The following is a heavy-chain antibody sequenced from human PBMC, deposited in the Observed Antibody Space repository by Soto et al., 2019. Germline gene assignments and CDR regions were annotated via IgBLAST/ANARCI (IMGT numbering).Heavy chain of an antibody. V-gene: IGHV1-69*13. CDR1: GGTFSSYA. J-gene: IGHJ6*02. CDR3: ARLPRYLTMVRGVNIYGMDV. D-gene: IGHD3-10*01. CDR2: IFPIFGTA. Sequence: SVKVSCKASGGTFSSYAISWVRQAPGQGLECLGVIFPIFGTANYAQKFQGRVTITADESTSTAYMELSSLRSEDTAMYYCARLPRYLTMVRGVNIYGMDVWGQGTTVTVSS.